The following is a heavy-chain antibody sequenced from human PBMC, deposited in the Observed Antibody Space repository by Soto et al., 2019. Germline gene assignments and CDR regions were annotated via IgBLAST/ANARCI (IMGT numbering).Heavy chain of an antibody. V-gene: IGHV3-33*01. CDR1: GFTFSSYG. D-gene: IGHD4-17*01. CDR2: IWYDGSNK. CDR3: ARDLSGDYGTLDT. Sequence: QVQLVESGGGVVQPGRSLRLPCAPSGFTFSSYGMHWARQAPGKGLEWVAVIWYDGSNKVYADSVKGRFTISRDNSKNTLYLQMNSLRAEDTAVYYCARDLSGDYGTLDTWGQGTMVTVSS. J-gene: IGHJ3*02.